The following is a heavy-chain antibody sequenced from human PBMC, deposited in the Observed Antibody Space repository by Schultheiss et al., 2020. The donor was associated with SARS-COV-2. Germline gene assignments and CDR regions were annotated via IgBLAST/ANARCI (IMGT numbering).Heavy chain of an antibody. CDR1: GFAVSDHY. V-gene: IGHV3-7*01. J-gene: IGHJ3*02. CDR3: ARDDI. Sequence: GGSLRLSCEASGFAVSDHYMNWVRQAPGKGLERVANINENGRERSYLDSVRGRFTISRDNGKSSLYLQMNDLRAEDTAVYFCARDDIWGQGAMVTVSS. CDR2: INENGRER.